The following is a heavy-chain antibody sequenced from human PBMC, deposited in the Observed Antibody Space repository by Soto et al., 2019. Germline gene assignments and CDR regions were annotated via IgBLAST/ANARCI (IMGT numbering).Heavy chain of an antibody. CDR3: TRSRRSILMVYGFGGMDV. J-gene: IGHJ6*02. Sequence: LRLSCAASGFTVGSHAMSWVRQAPGKGLEWVSSISGSGGGTYYGDSVKGRFTISRDSSSSTLYLQMDNLRGEDTAVYFCTRSRRSILMVYGFGGMDVWGQGTTVTVSS. CDR2: ISGSGGGT. CDR1: GFTVGSHA. D-gene: IGHD2-8*01. V-gene: IGHV3-23*01.